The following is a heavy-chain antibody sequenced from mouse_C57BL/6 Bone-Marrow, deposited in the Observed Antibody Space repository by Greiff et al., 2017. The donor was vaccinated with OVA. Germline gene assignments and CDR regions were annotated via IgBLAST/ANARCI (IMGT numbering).Heavy chain of an antibody. J-gene: IGHJ4*01. Sequence: VQLQQSGPVLVKPGASVKMSCKASGYTFTDYYMNWVKQSHGKSLEWIGVINPYNGGTSYNQKFKGKATLTVDKSSSTAYMELNSLTSEDSAVYYCAEQGIYYDYDGYAMDYWGQGTSVTVSS. CDR3: AEQGIYYDYDGYAMDY. D-gene: IGHD2-4*01. V-gene: IGHV1-19*01. CDR1: GYTFTDYY. CDR2: INPYNGGT.